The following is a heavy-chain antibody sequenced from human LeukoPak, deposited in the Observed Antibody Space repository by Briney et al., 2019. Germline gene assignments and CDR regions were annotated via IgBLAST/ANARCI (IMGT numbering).Heavy chain of an antibody. CDR3: ATRHHSRTYMVPLDS. D-gene: IGHD3-10*01. Sequence: PSGTLSLTCAVYGVSISSDNWWTWVRPPPGKGLEWIGETHRSGDTKYNPSLNGRVTISMDNSKNQLSLNLISVTAADTAMYFCATRHHSRTYMVPLDSWGQGTLVTVSS. CDR2: THRSGDT. CDR1: GVSISSDNW. V-gene: IGHV4-4*02. J-gene: IGHJ4*02.